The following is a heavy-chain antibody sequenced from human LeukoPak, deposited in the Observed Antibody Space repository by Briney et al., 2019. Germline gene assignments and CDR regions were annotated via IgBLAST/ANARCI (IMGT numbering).Heavy chain of an antibody. CDR1: GDSVSSNSAA. Sequence: SQTLSLTCAISGDSVSSNSAAWNWLRRSPSRGLEWLGRTCYRSKWYNDYAVSVKSRITINPDTSRNQFSLQLNSVTPEGTAVYYCARGVNWFDPWGQGTLVTVSS. CDR3: ARGVNWFDP. V-gene: IGHV6-1*01. J-gene: IGHJ5*02. CDR2: TCYRSKWYN.